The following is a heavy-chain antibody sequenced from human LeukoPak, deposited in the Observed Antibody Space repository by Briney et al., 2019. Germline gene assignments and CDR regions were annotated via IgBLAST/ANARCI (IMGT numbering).Heavy chain of an antibody. CDR2: IKQDGSEK. V-gene: IGHV3-7*01. Sequence: SGGSLRLSCAASGFTFSSYWMSWVRQAPGKGPEWVANIKQDGSEKYYVDSVKGRFTISRDNAKNSLYLQMNSLRAEDTAVYYCAGDGDGYTTRSGYWGQGTLVTVSS. J-gene: IGHJ4*02. D-gene: IGHD5-24*01. CDR3: AGDGDGYTTRSGY. CDR1: GFTFSSYW.